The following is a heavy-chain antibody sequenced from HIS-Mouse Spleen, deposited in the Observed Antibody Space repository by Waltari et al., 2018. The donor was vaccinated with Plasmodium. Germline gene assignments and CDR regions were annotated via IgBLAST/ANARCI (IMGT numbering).Heavy chain of an antibody. J-gene: IGHJ2*01. CDR2: TNHSGST. CDR1: GGSFSGYY. CDR3: ARGLRGHYWYFDL. V-gene: IGHV4-34*01. D-gene: IGHD3-10*01. Sequence: QVQLQQWGAGLLKPSETLSLTCAVYGGSFSGYYWSWIRQPPGKGLEWIGETNHSGSTNYNPSLKSRVTISVDTSKNQFSLKLSSVTAADTAVYYCARGLRGHYWYFDLWGRGTLVTVSS.